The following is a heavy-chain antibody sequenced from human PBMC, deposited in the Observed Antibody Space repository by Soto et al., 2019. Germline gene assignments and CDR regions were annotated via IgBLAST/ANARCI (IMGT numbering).Heavy chain of an antibody. CDR3: ARGGGYCSSTSCYYDYYYYYMDV. CDR1: GFTFSSYG. D-gene: IGHD2-2*01. J-gene: IGHJ6*03. CDR2: IWYDGSNK. V-gene: IGHV3-33*01. Sequence: QVQLVESGGGVVQPGRSLRLSCAASGFTFSSYGMHWVRQAPGKGLEWVAVIWYDGSNKYYADSVKGRFTISRVNSKNTLYLQMNSLRAEDTAVYYCARGGGYCSSTSCYYDYYYYYMDVWGKGTTVTVSS.